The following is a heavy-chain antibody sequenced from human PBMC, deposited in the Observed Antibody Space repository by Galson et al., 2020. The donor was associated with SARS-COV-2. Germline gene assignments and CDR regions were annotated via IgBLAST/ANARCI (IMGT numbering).Heavy chain of an antibody. CDR3: ARGGYYGSGGYYRSVDYYYYGMGV. D-gene: IGHD3-10*01. J-gene: IGHJ6*02. CDR1: GGTFSSYA. V-gene: IGHV1-69*06. Sequence: SVKVSCKASGGTFSSYAISWVRQAPGQGLEWMGGIIPIFGTANYAQKFQGRVTITADKSTSTAYMELSSLRSEDTAVYYCARGGYYGSGGYYRSVDYYYYGMGVWGQWTTVTVSS. CDR2: IIPIFGTA.